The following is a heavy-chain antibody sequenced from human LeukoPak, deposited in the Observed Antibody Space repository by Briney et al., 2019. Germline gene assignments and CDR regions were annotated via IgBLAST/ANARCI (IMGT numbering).Heavy chain of an antibody. J-gene: IGHJ4*02. V-gene: IGHV3-11*05. CDR1: GFTFSDYY. CDR2: ISSTSIYT. D-gene: IGHD6-13*01. Sequence: GGSLRLSCAASGFTFSDYYMSWIRQAPGKGLEWVSDISSTSIYTNYADSVKGRFTISRDNAKNSLYLQMDSLRAEDTAVYYCAREDGYSSSWYSDYWGQGTLVTVSS. CDR3: AREDGYSSSWYSDY.